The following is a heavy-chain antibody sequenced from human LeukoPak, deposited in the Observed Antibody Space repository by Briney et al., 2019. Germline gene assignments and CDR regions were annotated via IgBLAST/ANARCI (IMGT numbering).Heavy chain of an antibody. V-gene: IGHV3-23*03. J-gene: IGHJ5*01. CDR3: VKDLTPSDGRWEFDS. CDR2: IYRAGTTK. Sequence: GGSLRLSCAASGFSFINFAMAWVRPSPGKGLEWVSGIYRAGTTKSYPDSVRGRFSISRDNARDMWYLQMDSLRADDTAVYFCVKDLTPSDGRWEFDSWGQGTLVTVA. D-gene: IGHD3-9*01. CDR1: GFSFINFA.